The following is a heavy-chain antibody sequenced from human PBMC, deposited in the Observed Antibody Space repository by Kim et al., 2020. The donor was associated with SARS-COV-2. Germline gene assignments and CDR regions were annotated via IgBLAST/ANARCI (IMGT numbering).Heavy chain of an antibody. Sequence: SETLSLTCAVYGGSFSGYYWSWIRQPPGKGLEWIGEINHSGSTNYNPSLKSRVTISVDTSKNQFSLKLSSVTAADTAVYYCARGLRYSSSWYGNRCWFDPWGQGTLVTVSS. J-gene: IGHJ5*02. V-gene: IGHV4-34*01. CDR3: ARGLRYSSSWYGNRCWFDP. CDR2: INHSGST. CDR1: GGSFSGYY. D-gene: IGHD6-13*01.